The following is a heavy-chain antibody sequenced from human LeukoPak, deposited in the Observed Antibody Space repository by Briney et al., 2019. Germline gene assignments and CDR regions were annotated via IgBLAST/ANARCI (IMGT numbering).Heavy chain of an antibody. CDR2: ISYDGSNK. D-gene: IGHD5-12*01. CDR1: GFTFSSYA. V-gene: IGHV3-30*04. J-gene: IGHJ4*02. CDR3: ARDRHSGYDFRQSYYFDY. Sequence: TGGSLRLSCAASGFTFSSYAMHWVRQAPGKGLEWVAVISYDGSNKYYADSVKGRFTISRDNSKNTLYLQMNSLRAEDTAVYYCARDRHSGYDFRQSYYFDYWGQGILVTVSS.